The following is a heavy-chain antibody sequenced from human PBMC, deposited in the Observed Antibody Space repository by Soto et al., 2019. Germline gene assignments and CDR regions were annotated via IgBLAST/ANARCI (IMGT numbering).Heavy chain of an antibody. CDR3: ARDFKRRYYYGSGSYFSYYYGMDV. D-gene: IGHD3-10*01. CDR2: IIPIFGTA. Sequence: SVKVYCKASGVPFRSYAISWLRQAPGQGLEWMGGIIPIFGTANYAQKFQGRVTITADESTSTAYMELSSLRSEDTAVYYCARDFKRRYYYGSGSYFSYYYGMDVWGQGTTVTVSS. J-gene: IGHJ6*02. V-gene: IGHV1-69*13. CDR1: GVPFRSYA.